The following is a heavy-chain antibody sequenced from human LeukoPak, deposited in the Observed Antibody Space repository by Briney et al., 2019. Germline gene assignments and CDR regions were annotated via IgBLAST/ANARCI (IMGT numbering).Heavy chain of an antibody. Sequence: ASVKGSCKASGYTFTGYYMHWVRQAPGHGLEWRGWINPNSGGTNYAQKFQGRVTMTRDTSISTAYMELSRLRSDDTAVYYCARDRGWELPSGWFDPWGQGTLVTVSS. V-gene: IGHV1-2*02. J-gene: IGHJ5*02. CDR3: ARDRGWELPSGWFDP. D-gene: IGHD1-26*01. CDR2: INPNSGGT. CDR1: GYTFTGYY.